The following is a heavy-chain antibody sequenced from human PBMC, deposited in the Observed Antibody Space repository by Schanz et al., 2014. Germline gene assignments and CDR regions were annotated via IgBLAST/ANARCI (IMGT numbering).Heavy chain of an antibody. CDR3: ARDEGRDGYNLAFDV. V-gene: IGHV3-9*01. Sequence: EVQLVESGGGLVQPGRSLRLSCAASGFTFDDHAMHWVRQAPGKGLEWVSGISWNSGSIGYEDSVKGRFIISRDSSKNTLFLQMNSLRPEDTALYFCARDEGRDGYNLAFDVWGQGTLVTVSS. D-gene: IGHD5-12*01. J-gene: IGHJ3*01. CDR2: ISWNSGSI. CDR1: GFTFDDHA.